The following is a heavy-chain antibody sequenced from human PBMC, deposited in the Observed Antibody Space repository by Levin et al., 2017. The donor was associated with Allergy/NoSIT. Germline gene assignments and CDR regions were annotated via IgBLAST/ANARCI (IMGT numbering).Heavy chain of an antibody. V-gene: IGHV3-30-3*01. CDR2: ISYDGSNK. J-gene: IGHJ4*02. CDR3: ARDKRGYSYGFSDY. Sequence: GESLKISCVASGFTFSSYAMHWVRQAPGKGLEWVAVISYDGSNKYYADSVKGRFTISRDNSKNTLYLQMNSLRAEDTAVYYCARDKRGYSYGFSDYWGQGTLVTVSS. D-gene: IGHD5-18*01. CDR1: GFTFSSYA.